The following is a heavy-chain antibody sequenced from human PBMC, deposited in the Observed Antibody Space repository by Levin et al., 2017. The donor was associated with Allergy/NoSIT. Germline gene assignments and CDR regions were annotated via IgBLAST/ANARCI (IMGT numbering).Heavy chain of an antibody. J-gene: IGHJ4*02. CDR1: GGSISSYY. CDR2: IYYSGST. CDR3: ARRIASDY. Sequence: ESLKISCTVSGGSISSYYWSWIRQPPGKGLEWIGYIYYSGSTNYNPSLKSRVTISVDTSKNQFSLKLSSVTPADTAVYYCARRIASDYWGQGTLVTVSS. V-gene: IGHV4-59*01. D-gene: IGHD3-3*02.